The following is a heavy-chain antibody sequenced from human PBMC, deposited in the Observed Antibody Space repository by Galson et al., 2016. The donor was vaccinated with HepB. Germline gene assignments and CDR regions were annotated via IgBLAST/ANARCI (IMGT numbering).Heavy chain of an antibody. J-gene: IGHJ3*02. D-gene: IGHD3-16*01. CDR2: FDPEDHEA. CDR3: ATGWSLIVMYAFDI. CDR1: RYTLSDLS. Sequence: SVKVSCKVLRYTLSDLSIHWVRQAPGKGLEWMGGFDPEDHEAIYAQKFQGRVTMTEDTTRDTAYMKLSSLRSEDTAVYYCATGWSLIVMYAFDICGQGTMDSVSS. V-gene: IGHV1-24*01.